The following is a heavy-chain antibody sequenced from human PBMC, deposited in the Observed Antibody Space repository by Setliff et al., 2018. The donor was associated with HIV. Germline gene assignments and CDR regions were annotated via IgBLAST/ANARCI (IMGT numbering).Heavy chain of an antibody. J-gene: IGHJ6*04. CDR3: ASSWSRVPYYGMDV. V-gene: IGHV1-8*01. CDR1: GSTFSTYD. Sequence: GASVKVSCKASGSTFSTYDINWVRQAPGQGPEWRGWMNPNSGNTGYAPKLQGRVTMTRNTSISTAYMELSSLRSDDTAVYYCASSWSRVPYYGMDVWGKGTTVTVSS. D-gene: IGHD6-13*01. CDR2: MNPNSGNT.